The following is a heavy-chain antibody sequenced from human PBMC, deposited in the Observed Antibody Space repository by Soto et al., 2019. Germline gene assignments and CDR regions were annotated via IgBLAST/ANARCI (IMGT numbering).Heavy chain of an antibody. J-gene: IGHJ3*02. D-gene: IGHD1-1*01. CDR1: GFTFSGYA. CDR2: VSYDGSNK. CDR3: ARARNWNDVWSAFEI. V-gene: IGHV3-30-3*01. Sequence: GGSLRLSCAASGFTFSGYAMDWVRQAPGKGLDWVAVVSYDGSNKYYAGSVKGRFTISRDNSKNTLYLEMNSLRVEDTAVYYCARARNWNDVWSAFEIRGLGTMVTVSS.